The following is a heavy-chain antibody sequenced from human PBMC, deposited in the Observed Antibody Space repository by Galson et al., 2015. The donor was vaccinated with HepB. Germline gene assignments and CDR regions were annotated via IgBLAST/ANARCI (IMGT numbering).Heavy chain of an antibody. J-gene: IGHJ4*02. CDR3: AKDSGTYGPYYFDY. D-gene: IGHD3-10*01. V-gene: IGHV3-23*01. Sequence: SLRLSCAASGLTFSSYAMSWVRQTPGKGLEWVSAISGGGSSTFYADSVKGRFTISRDNSRNTLYLQMNSLRAEDTAVYYCAKDSGTYGPYYFDYWGQGTLVTVSS. CDR2: ISGGGSST. CDR1: GLTFSSYA.